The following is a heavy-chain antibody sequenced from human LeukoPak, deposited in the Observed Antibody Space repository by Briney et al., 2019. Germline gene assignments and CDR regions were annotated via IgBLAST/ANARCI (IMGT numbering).Heavy chain of an antibody. CDR3: ARARAYCSGGSCYSYNFDY. CDR1: GGSCSGYY. Sequence: TSETLSLTCAVYGGSCSGYYWSWIRKPPGKGLEWIGEINHSGSTNYNPSLKSRVTISVDTSKNQFSLKLSSVTAADTAVYYCARARAYCSGGSCYSYNFDYWGQGTLVTVSS. J-gene: IGHJ4*02. D-gene: IGHD2-15*01. V-gene: IGHV4-34*01. CDR2: INHSGST.